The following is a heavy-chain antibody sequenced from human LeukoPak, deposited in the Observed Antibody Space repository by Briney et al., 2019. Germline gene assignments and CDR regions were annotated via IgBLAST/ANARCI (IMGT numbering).Heavy chain of an antibody. CDR1: GYTLTELS. V-gene: IGHV1-24*01. CDR3: ANGYSSGYLYYFDY. D-gene: IGHD3-22*01. J-gene: IGHJ4*02. CDR2: FDPEDGET. Sequence: ASVKVSCKVSGYTLTELSMHWVRQAPGKGLEWMGGFDPEDGETIYAQKFQGRVTMTEDTSTDTAYMELSSLRAEDTAVYYCANGYSSGYLYYFDYWGQGTLVTVSS.